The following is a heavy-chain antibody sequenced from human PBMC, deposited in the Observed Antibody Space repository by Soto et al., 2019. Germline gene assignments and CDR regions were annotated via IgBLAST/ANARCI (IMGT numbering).Heavy chain of an antibody. CDR1: GGSISSYY. Sequence: SETLSLTCTVSGGSISSYYWSWIRQPPGKGLEWIGYIYYSGSTNYNPSLKSRVTISVDTSKNQFSLKLSSVTAADTAVYYCARDGGIITSAEYFQHWGQGTLVTVSS. CDR2: IYYSGST. J-gene: IGHJ1*01. CDR3: ARDGGIITSAEYFQH. V-gene: IGHV4-59*01. D-gene: IGHD3-3*01.